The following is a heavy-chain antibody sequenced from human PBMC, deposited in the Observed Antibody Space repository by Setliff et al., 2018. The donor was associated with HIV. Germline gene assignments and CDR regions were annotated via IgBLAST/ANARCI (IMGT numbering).Heavy chain of an antibody. V-gene: IGHV5-51*01. CDR3: TKHPLRPGIAGYFYYIDA. D-gene: IGHD2-21*01. J-gene: IGHJ6*03. CDR1: GYFFLSSW. CDR2: IYPGDSET. Sequence: SLKISCQGSGYFFLSSWIGWVRQVPGKGLEWVAIIYPGDSETRYSPSFEGQVTVSADKSITTAYLQWSSLRASDTATYYCTKHPLRPGIAGYFYYIDAWGTGTTVTV.